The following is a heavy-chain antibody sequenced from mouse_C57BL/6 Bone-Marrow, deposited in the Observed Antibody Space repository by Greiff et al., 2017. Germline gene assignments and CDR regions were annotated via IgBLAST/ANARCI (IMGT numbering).Heavy chain of an antibody. CDR1: GYTFTDYY. V-gene: IGHV1-26*01. CDR2: INPNNGGT. Sequence: EVQLQQSGPELVKPGASVKISCKASGYTFTDYYMNWVKQSHGKSLAWIGDINPNNGGTSYNQKLKGKATLTVDKSSSTAYMELRSLTSEDSAVYDCAIDYYGSSWYFDYWGQGTILTVSS. J-gene: IGHJ2*01. D-gene: IGHD1-1*01. CDR3: AIDYYGSSWYFDY.